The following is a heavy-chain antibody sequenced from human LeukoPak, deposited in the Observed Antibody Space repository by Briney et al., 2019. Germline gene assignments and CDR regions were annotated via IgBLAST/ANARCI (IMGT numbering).Heavy chain of an antibody. CDR3: ARHDVNYDSSSYFNY. V-gene: IGHV4-59*08. J-gene: IGHJ4*02. D-gene: IGHD3-22*01. Sequence: SETLSLTCTVSGGSISSYYWSWIRQPPGKGLEWVGYIYFSGTTNYNPSLKSRVAISVDTSKNQFSLKLSSVTAADTAVYYCARHDVNYDSSSYFNYWGQGTLVTVSS. CDR1: GGSISSYY. CDR2: IYFSGTT.